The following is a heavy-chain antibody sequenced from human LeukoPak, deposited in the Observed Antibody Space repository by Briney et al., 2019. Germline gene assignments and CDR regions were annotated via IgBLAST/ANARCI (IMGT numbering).Heavy chain of an antibody. CDR3: ARAVPSGSYIRFFDY. CDR2: IIPIFGTA. Sequence: GASVKVSCKASGGTFSSYAISWVRQAPGQGLEWMGGIIPIFGTANYAQKFQGRVTITTDESTSTAYMELSSLRSEDTAVYYCARAVPSGSYIRFFDYWGQGTLVTVSS. CDR1: GGTFSSYA. J-gene: IGHJ4*02. D-gene: IGHD1-26*01. V-gene: IGHV1-69*05.